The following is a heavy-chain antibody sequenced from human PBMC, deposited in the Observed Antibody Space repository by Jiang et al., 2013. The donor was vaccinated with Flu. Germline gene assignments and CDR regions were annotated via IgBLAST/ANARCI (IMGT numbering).Heavy chain of an antibody. CDR1: GGSISSNS. D-gene: IGHD6-13*01. V-gene: IGHV4-59*01. Sequence: VQLLESGPGLVKPSETLSLTCTVSGGSISSNSWTWIRQPPGKGLEWIGYRHYSGSTSYNPSLKSRVTISVDMSKSQFSLKLNSVTAADTAVYFCAGGIVAAGPNWGQGTLVTVSS. CDR2: RHYSGST. CDR3: AGGIVAAGPN. J-gene: IGHJ4*02.